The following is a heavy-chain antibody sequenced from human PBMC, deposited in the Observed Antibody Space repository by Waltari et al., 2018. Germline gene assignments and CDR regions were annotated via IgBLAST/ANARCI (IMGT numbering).Heavy chain of an antibody. CDR3: ARHSFGDYGADY. Sequence: QVQLQESGPGLVKPSETLSLTCTVSGGSISSYYWSWIRQPPGKGLEWIGYIYYRGSTNSTPSRKSRVTISEDTSKNQFSLKRRSVTAADTAVYYCARHSFGDYGADYWGQGTLVTVSS. D-gene: IGHD4-17*01. V-gene: IGHV4-59*08. J-gene: IGHJ4*02. CDR2: IYYRGST. CDR1: GGSISSYY.